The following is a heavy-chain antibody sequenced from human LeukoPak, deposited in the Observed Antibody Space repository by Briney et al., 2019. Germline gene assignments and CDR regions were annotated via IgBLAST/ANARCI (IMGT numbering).Heavy chain of an antibody. CDR3: AKEIYGDSTGGRFQQ. D-gene: IGHD4-17*01. J-gene: IGHJ1*01. V-gene: IGHV3-30*04. Sequence: GGSLRLSCAASGFTFSSYAMHWVRQAPGKGLEWVAVISYDGSNKYYADSVKGRFTISRDNSKNTLYLQMNSLGAEDTAVYYCAKEIYGDSTGGRFQQWGQGTLVTVSS. CDR1: GFTFSSYA. CDR2: ISYDGSNK.